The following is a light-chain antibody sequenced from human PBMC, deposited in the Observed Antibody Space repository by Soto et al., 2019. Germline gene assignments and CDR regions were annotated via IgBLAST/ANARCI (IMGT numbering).Light chain of an antibody. CDR2: GAS. CDR3: QQYGSSPRWT. CDR1: QCVSYNY. V-gene: IGKV3-20*01. J-gene: IGKJ1*01. Sequence: EFVLTNPPGTLSLSPGERATLSFSACQCVSYNYLAWYEQKPGQARRLLTYGASSRATGIPDRVSGRGSGTDFTLTISRLEPEDFAVYYCQQYGSSPRWTFGQGSKVDI.